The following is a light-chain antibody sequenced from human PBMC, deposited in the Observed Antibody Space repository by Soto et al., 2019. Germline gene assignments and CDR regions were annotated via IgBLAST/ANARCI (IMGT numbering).Light chain of an antibody. CDR1: QTVNNY. Sequence: EIVMTQSPDTLSVSPGETATLSCRASQTVNNYLAWYQQKSGQAPRLLIYGASTRATGVPARFSGSGSGTEFTLTISSLQSEDFAVYYCQQYNDSPPWLTFGGGTKVEIK. CDR3: QQYNDSPPWLT. CDR2: GAS. V-gene: IGKV3-15*01. J-gene: IGKJ4*01.